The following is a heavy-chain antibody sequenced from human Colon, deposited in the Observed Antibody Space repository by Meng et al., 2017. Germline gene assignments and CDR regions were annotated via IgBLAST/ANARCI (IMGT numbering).Heavy chain of an antibody. V-gene: IGHV1-18*01. Sequence: QPVQAGAVGKKPGASVRVSCKASGYTFTHHGISWIRQAPGQGLEWMGWISCYNGDTNYAQKLQGRVTMTTDTSTNTAYMDLRGLRSDDTAVYYCARDPSNTSGRYAYFDYWGQGTLVTVSS. CDR3: ARDPSNTSGRYAYFDY. J-gene: IGHJ4*02. CDR1: GYTFTHHG. CDR2: ISCYNGDT. D-gene: IGHD6-19*01.